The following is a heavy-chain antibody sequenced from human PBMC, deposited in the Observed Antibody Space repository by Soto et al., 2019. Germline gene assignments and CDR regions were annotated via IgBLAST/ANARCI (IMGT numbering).Heavy chain of an antibody. J-gene: IGHJ3*01. CDR3: AKVRLTDYLRYAPHL. CDR1: GFTFNNYA. V-gene: IGHV3-23*01. Sequence: XXSLRLSFAASGFTFNNYAMHWVPQAPGRGLEWVSIISPNGDSTYYADSVKGRFTISRDNSQNTVFLQMNSLRAEDTAIYFCAKVRLTDYLRYAPHLWGQGTLVTVSS. D-gene: IGHD2-8*01. CDR2: ISPNGDST.